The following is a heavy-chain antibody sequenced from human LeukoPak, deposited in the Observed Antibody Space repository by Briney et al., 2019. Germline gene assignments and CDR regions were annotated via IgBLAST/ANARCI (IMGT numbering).Heavy chain of an antibody. D-gene: IGHD6-13*01. CDR1: GFTFSAYG. Sequence: GGSLRLSCAASGFTFSAYGMHWVRQAPGKGLEWVAFIRSDGSDKQYGDFVKGRFTISRDNSKNTLFLQMNSLRAEDTAVYYCAKTYSNSWYFDYWGQGTLVTVSS. J-gene: IGHJ4*02. V-gene: IGHV3-30*02. CDR3: AKTYSNSWYFDY. CDR2: IRSDGSDK.